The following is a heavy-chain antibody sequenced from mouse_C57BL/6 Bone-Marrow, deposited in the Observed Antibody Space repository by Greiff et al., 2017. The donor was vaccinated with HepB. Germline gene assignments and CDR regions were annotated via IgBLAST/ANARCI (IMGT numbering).Heavy chain of an antibody. J-gene: IGHJ3*01. CDR1: GFSLTSYG. D-gene: IGHD2-3*01. Sequence: VKLKESGPGLVQPSQSLSITCTVSGFSLTSYGVHWVRQSPGKGLEWLGVIWSGGSTDYNAAFISRLSISKDNSKSQVFFKMNSLQADDTAIYYCARNPIYDGYYVFAYWGQGTLVTVSA. V-gene: IGHV2-2*01. CDR2: IWSGGST. CDR3: ARNPIYDGYYVFAY.